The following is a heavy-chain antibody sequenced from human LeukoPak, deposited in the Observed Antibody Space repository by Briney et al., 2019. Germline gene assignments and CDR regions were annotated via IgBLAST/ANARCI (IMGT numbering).Heavy chain of an antibody. D-gene: IGHD6-13*01. V-gene: IGHV4-59*12. CDR3: ARGRGIAAAGGFDY. CDR2: IYYSGST. Sequence: SETLSLTCTVSGGSISSYYWSWIRQPPGKGLEWIGYIYYSGSTNYNPSLKSRVTISVDTSKNQFSLKPSSVTAADTAVYYCARGRGIAAAGGFDYWGQGTLVTVSS. CDR1: GGSISSYY. J-gene: IGHJ4*02.